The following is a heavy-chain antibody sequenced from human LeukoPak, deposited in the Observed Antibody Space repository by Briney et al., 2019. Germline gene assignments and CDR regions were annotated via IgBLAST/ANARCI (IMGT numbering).Heavy chain of an antibody. V-gene: IGHV4-39*01. J-gene: IGHJ4*02. Sequence: PSEALSLSCTVSGGSISSSSYYWDWIRQPPGKWREWIGAIYYSGNTNYNHSLTSRVRISVATYKNKFSLKLRYVSAADTDVSYCARHRIPAAIASAFDYWGQGTLVTVSS. D-gene: IGHD2-2*01. CDR2: IYYSGNT. CDR3: ARHRIPAAIASAFDY. CDR1: GGSISSSSYY.